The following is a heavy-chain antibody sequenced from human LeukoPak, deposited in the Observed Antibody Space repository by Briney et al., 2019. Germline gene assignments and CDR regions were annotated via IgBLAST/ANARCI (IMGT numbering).Heavy chain of an antibody. Sequence: ASVKVSCKASGYTFTSYGISWVRQAPGQGLEWMGWITPYDGKTKYAQNLQGRVTMTTDTSTSTAYMELRSLGSDDTAVYYCARDRTTETVPYYYGLDVWGQGTTVTVSS. V-gene: IGHV1-18*01. CDR2: ITPYDGKT. J-gene: IGHJ6*02. D-gene: IGHD1-14*01. CDR1: GYTFTSYG. CDR3: ARDRTTETVPYYYGLDV.